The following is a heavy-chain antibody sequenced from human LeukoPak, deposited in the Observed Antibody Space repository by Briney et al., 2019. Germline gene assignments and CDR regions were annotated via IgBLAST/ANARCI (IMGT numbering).Heavy chain of an antibody. CDR3: ARAPHYDILTGYAFDI. D-gene: IGHD3-9*01. J-gene: IGHJ3*02. CDR1: GGSFSGYY. Sequence: SETLSLTCAVYGGSFSGYYWSWIRQPPGKGLEWIGEINHNGSTNYNPSLKSRVTISVDTSKNQFSLKLSSVTAADTAVYYCARAPHYDILTGYAFDIWGQGTMVTVSS. CDR2: INHNGST. V-gene: IGHV4-34*01.